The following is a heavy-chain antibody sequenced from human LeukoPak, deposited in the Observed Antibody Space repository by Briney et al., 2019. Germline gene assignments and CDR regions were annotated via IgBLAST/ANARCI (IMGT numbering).Heavy chain of an antibody. J-gene: IGHJ4*02. CDR3: ARDTWHGLDY. V-gene: IGHV4-59*01. D-gene: IGHD2/OR15-2a*01. CDR2: IYYSGST. Sequence: KPSETLSLTCTVSGGSISSYYWSWIRQPPGKGLELIGYIYYSGSTNYNPSLKSRVTISVDTSKNQFSLKLSSVTAADTAVYYCARDTWHGLDYWGQGTLVTVSS. CDR1: GGSISSYY.